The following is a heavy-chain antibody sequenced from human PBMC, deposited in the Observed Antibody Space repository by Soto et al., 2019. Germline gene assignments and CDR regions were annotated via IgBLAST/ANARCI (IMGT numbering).Heavy chain of an antibody. CDR1: GFTFSSYA. CDR3: ARDKRDLRFVEWAYYFDY. Sequence: QVQLVESGGGVVQPGRSLRLSCAASGFTFSSYAMHWVRQAPGTGLQWVEVISYDGSNKYYADSVKGRFTISRDNSKNTLSLQLNSLRAEDTAVYYCARDKRDLRFVEWAYYFDYWGQGTLVTFSS. V-gene: IGHV3-30-3*01. J-gene: IGHJ4*02. D-gene: IGHD3-3*01. CDR2: ISYDGSNK.